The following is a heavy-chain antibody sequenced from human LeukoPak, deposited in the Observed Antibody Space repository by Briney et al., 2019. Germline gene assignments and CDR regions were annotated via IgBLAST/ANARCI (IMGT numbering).Heavy chain of an antibody. CDR3: ARDLHPSGWSDFDY. CDR1: GFTFSSYA. J-gene: IGHJ4*02. V-gene: IGHV3-23*01. Sequence: GGSLRLSCAASGFTFSSYAMSWVRQAPGKGLERVSGISSSGGSTYYADSVKGRFTISRDNSKNTLYLQMNSLRAEDTAVYYCARDLHPSGWSDFDYWAREPWSPSPQ. D-gene: IGHD6-19*01. CDR2: ISSSGGST.